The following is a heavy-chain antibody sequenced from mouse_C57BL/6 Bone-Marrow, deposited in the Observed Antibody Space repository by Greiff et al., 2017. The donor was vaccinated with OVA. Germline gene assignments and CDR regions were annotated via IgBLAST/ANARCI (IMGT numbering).Heavy chain of an antibody. Sequence: EVQLVESGGDLVKPGGSLKLSCAASGFTFSSYGMSWVRQTPDKRLEWVATISSGGSYPYYPDSVKGRFTISRANAKNTLYLQMSSLKSEDTAMYYCARHGDYGSFFDYWGQGTTLTVSS. CDR2: ISSGGSYP. CDR3: ARHGDYGSFFDY. CDR1: GFTFSSYG. V-gene: IGHV5-6*01. J-gene: IGHJ2*01. D-gene: IGHD1-1*01.